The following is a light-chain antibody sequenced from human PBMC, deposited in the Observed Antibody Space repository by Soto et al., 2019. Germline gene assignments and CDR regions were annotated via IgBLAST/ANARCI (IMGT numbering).Light chain of an antibody. CDR2: EVS. V-gene: IGLV2-23*02. CDR3: CSYAGSSSLL. Sequence: QSALTQPASVSGSPGQSITISCTGTSSDVGGYNLVSWYQQHPGKTPKLMIYEVSKRPSGVSNRFSGSKSGNTASLTISGLQAEDEADYYCCSYAGSSSLLFGGGTKLTVL. J-gene: IGLJ2*01. CDR1: SSDVGGYNL.